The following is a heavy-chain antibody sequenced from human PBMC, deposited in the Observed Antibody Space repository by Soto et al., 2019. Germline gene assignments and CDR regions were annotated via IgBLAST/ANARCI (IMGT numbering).Heavy chain of an antibody. D-gene: IGHD4-17*01. Sequence: QVQLQESGPGLVRPSQTLSLTCTVSGGSISSDHYHWTWIRQTPGKGLEWIGYIHYSGSVYYNPALRSRVTMSVDTSKNLFSLNLSSVTAADTAVYFCVREDDGGDRDYYGLDVCGQGTKVTVSS. CDR1: GGSISSDHYH. J-gene: IGHJ6*02. CDR2: IHYSGSV. V-gene: IGHV4-30-4*01. CDR3: VREDDGGDRDYYGLDV.